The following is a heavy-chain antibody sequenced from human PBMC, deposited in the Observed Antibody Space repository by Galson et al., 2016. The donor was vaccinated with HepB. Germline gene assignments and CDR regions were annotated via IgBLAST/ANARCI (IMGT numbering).Heavy chain of an antibody. V-gene: IGHV1-24*01. CDR2: FDAEEGEI. D-gene: IGHD6-13*01. J-gene: IGHJ3*01. Sequence: SVKVSCKVSGHTLTELSLHWVRQAPGKGLEWMGGFDAEEGEIIYSQNFQARVTMTEDTSTDTAYMEVSSLRSDDAAVYYCATDESSSLGDVFDVWGQGTMVIVSS. CDR1: GHTLTELS. CDR3: ATDESSSLGDVFDV.